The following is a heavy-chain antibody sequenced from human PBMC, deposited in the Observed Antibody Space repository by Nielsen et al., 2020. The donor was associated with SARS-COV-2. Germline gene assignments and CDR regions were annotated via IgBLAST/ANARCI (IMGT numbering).Heavy chain of an antibody. V-gene: IGHV4-59*01. CDR1: GGSISSYY. CDR3: ARNDPAVASSGFDY. J-gene: IGHJ4*02. Sequence: SETLSLTCTVSGGSISSYYWSWIRQPPGEGLEWIGYIYYSGSTNYNPSLKSRVTISVDTSKNQFSLKLSSVTAADTAVYFCARNDPAVASSGFDYWGQGTLVTVSS. CDR2: IYYSGST. D-gene: IGHD6-19*01.